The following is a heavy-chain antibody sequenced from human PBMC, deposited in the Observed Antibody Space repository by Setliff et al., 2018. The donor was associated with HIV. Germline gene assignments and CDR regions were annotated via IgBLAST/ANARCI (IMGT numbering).Heavy chain of an antibody. J-gene: IGHJ4*02. Sequence: GGSLRLSCATSGFTFSYYGMHWVRQAPGKGLEWVSTISGSGTTTDYADSVKGRFTISRDNSQNMLYLDMNKLRAEDTAVYYCERGGGYWGQGTMVTVSS. CDR3: ERGGGY. CDR1: GFTFSYYG. V-gene: IGHV3-23*01. CDR2: ISGSGTTT. D-gene: IGHD2-15*01.